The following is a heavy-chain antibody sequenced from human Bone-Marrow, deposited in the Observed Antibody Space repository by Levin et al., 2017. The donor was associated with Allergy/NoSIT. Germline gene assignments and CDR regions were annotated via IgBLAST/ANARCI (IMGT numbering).Heavy chain of an antibody. J-gene: IGHJ3*02. CDR2: INPKSGGT. CDR3: ARDLGGDAYAFDI. Sequence: ASVKVSCKASGYTFTGYYMHWVRQAPGQGPEWMGWINPKSGGTKYAQKFQGRVTMTTDTSISTAYMELRSLRSGDTAVYYCARDLGGDAYAFDIWGQGTMVTVSS. V-gene: IGHV1-2*02. CDR1: GYTFTGYY. D-gene: IGHD2-21*01.